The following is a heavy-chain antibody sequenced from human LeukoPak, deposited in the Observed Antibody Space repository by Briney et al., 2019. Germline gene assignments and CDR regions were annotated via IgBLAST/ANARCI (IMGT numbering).Heavy chain of an antibody. CDR1: GFTFSNYG. Sequence: GGSLRLSCAASGFTFSNYGMHWVRQAPGKGLEWVANIKQDGSEKYYVDSVKGRFTISRDNAKNSLYLQMNSLRAEDTAVYYCARDPTRLGFDYWGQGTLVTVSS. V-gene: IGHV3-7*05. CDR3: ARDPTRLGFDY. J-gene: IGHJ4*02. CDR2: IKQDGSEK. D-gene: IGHD2-2*01.